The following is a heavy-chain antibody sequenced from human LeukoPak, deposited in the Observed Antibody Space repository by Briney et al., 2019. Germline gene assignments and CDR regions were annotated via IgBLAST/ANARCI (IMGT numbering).Heavy chain of an antibody. Sequence: SETLSLTCTVSGGSISSYYWSWIRQPAGKGLEWIGRIYISGSTNYNPSLKSRVTISVDTSKNQFSLKVNSVTAADTAVYYCARGYNSGWYAYWGQGTLVTVSS. CDR2: IYISGST. D-gene: IGHD6-19*01. CDR3: ARGYNSGWYAY. V-gene: IGHV4-4*07. CDR1: GGSISSYY. J-gene: IGHJ4*02.